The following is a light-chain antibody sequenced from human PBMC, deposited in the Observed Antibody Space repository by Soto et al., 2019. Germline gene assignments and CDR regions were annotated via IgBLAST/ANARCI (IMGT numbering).Light chain of an antibody. CDR3: CSYAGSRRLI. V-gene: IGLV2-23*01. CDR2: EGS. CDR1: SSDVGSYNL. Sequence: QSALTQPASVSGSPGQSITISCTGTSSDVGSYNLVSWYQQHPGKAPKLMIYEGSKRPSGVSNRFSGSKSGNTASLTISGLQAENEPDYYCCSYAGSRRLIFGTGTKGTVL. J-gene: IGLJ1*01.